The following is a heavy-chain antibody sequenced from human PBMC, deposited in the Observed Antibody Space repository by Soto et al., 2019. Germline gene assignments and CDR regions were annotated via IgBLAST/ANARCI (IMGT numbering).Heavy chain of an antibody. V-gene: IGHV4-34*01. CDR1: GGSFSGYY. CDR3: ARRNGYDFGSNWFDP. D-gene: IGHD5-12*01. J-gene: IGHJ5*02. CDR2: INHSGST. Sequence: SETLSLTCAVYGGSFSGYYWSWIRQPPGKGLEWIGEINHSGSTNYNPSLKSRVTISVDTSENEFSLKLSSVTAADTAVYYCARRNGYDFGSNWFDPCGQGTLVTVSS.